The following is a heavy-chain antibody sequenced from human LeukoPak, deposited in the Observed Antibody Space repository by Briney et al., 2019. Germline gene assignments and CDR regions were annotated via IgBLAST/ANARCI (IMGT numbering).Heavy chain of an antibody. J-gene: IGHJ3*02. CDR2: IYSGGST. V-gene: IGHV3-53*01. Sequence: GGSLRLSCAASGFTVSNNYMSWVRQAPGKGLEWVSVIYSGGSTYYADSVKGRFTISRDNSKNTLYLQMNSLRAEDTAVYYCARLSRVDAFDIWGQGTMVTVSS. CDR1: GFTVSNNY. CDR3: ARLSRVDAFDI.